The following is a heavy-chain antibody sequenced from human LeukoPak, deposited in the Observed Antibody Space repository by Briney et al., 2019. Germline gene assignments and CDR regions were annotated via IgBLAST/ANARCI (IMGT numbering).Heavy chain of an antibody. J-gene: IGHJ4*02. V-gene: IGHV4-34*01. CDR2: INHSGST. CDR3: AGKGYSYGFGYFDY. CDR1: GGSFSGYY. Sequence: SETLSLTCAVYGGSFSGYYWSWIRQPPGKGLEWIGEINHSGSTNYNPSLKSRVTISVDTSKNQFSLKLSSVTAADTAVYYCAGKGYSYGFGYFDYWGQGTLVTVSS. D-gene: IGHD5-18*01.